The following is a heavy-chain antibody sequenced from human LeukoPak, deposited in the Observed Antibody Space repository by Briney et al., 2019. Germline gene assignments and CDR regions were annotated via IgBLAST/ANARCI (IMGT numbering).Heavy chain of an antibody. CDR3: AKDFYWAFDY. V-gene: IGHV3-69-1*01. D-gene: IGHD2-8*02. CDR1: GFTFSDYY. CDR2: ISSSDTI. Sequence: GGSLRLSCAASGFTFSDYYMTWIRQAPGKGLEWVSYISSSDTIYYADSVKGRFTISRDISKNTVYLQMNSLRVEDTAVYYCAKDFYWAFDYWGQGTLVTVSS. J-gene: IGHJ4*02.